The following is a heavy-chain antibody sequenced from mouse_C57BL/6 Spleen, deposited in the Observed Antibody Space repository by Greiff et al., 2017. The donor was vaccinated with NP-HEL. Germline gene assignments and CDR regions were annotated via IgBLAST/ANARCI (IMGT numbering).Heavy chain of an antibody. V-gene: IGHV1-78*01. CDR3: ARRIYYGYDAWFAY. CDR2: IYPRDGST. Sequence: VQLQQSDAELVKPGASVKISCKASGYTFTDHTIHWMKQRPEQGLEWIGSIYPRDGSTKYNEKFKGKATLTAYKSSSTAYMQLNKLTSEDSAVYVCARRIYYGYDAWFAYWGQGTLVTVSA. J-gene: IGHJ3*01. CDR1: GYTFTDHT. D-gene: IGHD2-2*01.